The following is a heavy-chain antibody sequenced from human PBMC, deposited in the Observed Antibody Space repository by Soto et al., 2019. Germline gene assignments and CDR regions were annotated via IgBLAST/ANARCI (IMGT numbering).Heavy chain of an antibody. V-gene: IGHV3-15*01. J-gene: IGHJ4*02. Sequence: EVQLVESGGGLVKPGGSLRLSCAASGFTFSNAWMSWVRQAPGKGLEWVGRIKSKTDGGTTDYAAPVKGRFTISRDDSNNTLYLQMNSLKTEDTAVYYCPTYYYDSSGLDYWGQGTLVTVSS. CDR3: PTYYYDSSGLDY. CDR2: IKSKTDGGTT. D-gene: IGHD3-22*01. CDR1: GFTFSNAW.